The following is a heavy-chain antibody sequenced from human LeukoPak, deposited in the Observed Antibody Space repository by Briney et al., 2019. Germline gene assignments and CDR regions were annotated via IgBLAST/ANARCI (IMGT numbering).Heavy chain of an antibody. CDR2: IYYSGST. D-gene: IGHD6-19*01. CDR3: ATFSSGWPQYFQH. CDR1: GGSISSSDYY. J-gene: IGHJ1*01. V-gene: IGHV4-39*01. Sequence: PSETLSLTCTVSGGSISSSDYYWGWIRQPPGKGLEWIGSIYYSGSTYYNPSLKSRVTISVDTPKNQFSLKLTSVTAADTAVYYCATFSSGWPQYFQHWGQGTLVTVSS.